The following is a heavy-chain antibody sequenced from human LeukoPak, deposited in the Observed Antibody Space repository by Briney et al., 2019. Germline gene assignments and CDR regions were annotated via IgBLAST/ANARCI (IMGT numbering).Heavy chain of an antibody. V-gene: IGHV3-23*01. J-gene: IGHJ4*02. CDR1: GFTFSSFG. D-gene: IGHD2-2*01. CDR2: ITGSGGDT. CDR3: ARKYCSTTSCLFDN. Sequence: GGSLRLSCAASGFTFSSFGMNWDRQGPGKGLEWVSSITGSGGDTHYADSVKGRFTISRDNSKNTLYLQMNSLRAEDTAVYYCARKYCSTTSCLFDNWGQGILVTVSS.